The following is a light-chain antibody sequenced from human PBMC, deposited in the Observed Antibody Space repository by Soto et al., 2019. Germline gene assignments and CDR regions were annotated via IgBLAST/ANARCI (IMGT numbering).Light chain of an antibody. Sequence: QLVLTQSPSASASLGASVKLTCTLSSGHSSYAIAWHQQQPEKGPRYLMKLNSDGSHSKGDGIPDRFSGSSSGAERYLTISSLQSEDEADYYCQTWGKGIVVFGGGTKLTVL. J-gene: IGLJ2*01. V-gene: IGLV4-69*01. CDR2: LNSDGSH. CDR3: QTWGKGIVV. CDR1: SGHSSYA.